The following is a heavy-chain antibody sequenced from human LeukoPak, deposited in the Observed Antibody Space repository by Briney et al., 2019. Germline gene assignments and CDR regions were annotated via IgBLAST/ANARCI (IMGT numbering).Heavy chain of an antibody. CDR2: ISAYNGNT. D-gene: IGHD3-22*01. Sequence: ASVKVSCKASGYTFTSYGISWVRQAPGQGLEWMGWISAYNGNTNYAQKLQGRVTMTTDTSTSTAYMELRSLRSDDTAVYYGARDWVYYDSSGYSYYYYGMDVWGQGTTVTVSS. CDR1: GYTFTSYG. J-gene: IGHJ6*02. V-gene: IGHV1-18*01. CDR3: ARDWVYYDSSGYSYYYYGMDV.